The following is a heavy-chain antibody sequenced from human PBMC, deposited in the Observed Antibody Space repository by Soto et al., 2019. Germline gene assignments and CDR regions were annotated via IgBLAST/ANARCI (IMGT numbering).Heavy chain of an antibody. CDR1: GYTLTELS. CDR3: ATDREWFGEFPFDR. J-gene: IGHJ5*02. CDR2: FDPEDGET. Sequence: ASLKVSCKVSGYTLTELSRHWVRQAPGKGLEWMGGFDPEDGETIYAQKFQGRVTMTEDTSTDTAYMELSSLRSEDTAVYYCATDREWFGEFPFDRWGQGTLVTVCS. V-gene: IGHV1-24*01. D-gene: IGHD3-10*01.